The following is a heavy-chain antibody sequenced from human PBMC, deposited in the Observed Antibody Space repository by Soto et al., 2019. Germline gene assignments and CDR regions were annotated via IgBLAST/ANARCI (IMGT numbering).Heavy chain of an antibody. D-gene: IGHD3-10*01. Sequence: GGSLRLSCAASGFTFSSYAMSWVRQAPGKGLEWVSAISGSGGSTYYADSVKGRFTISRDNSKNTLYLQMNSLRAEDTAVYYCAKDSGDGVTYWYFDLWGRGTLVTVSS. J-gene: IGHJ2*01. CDR2: ISGSGGST. V-gene: IGHV3-23*01. CDR3: AKDSGDGVTYWYFDL. CDR1: GFTFSSYA.